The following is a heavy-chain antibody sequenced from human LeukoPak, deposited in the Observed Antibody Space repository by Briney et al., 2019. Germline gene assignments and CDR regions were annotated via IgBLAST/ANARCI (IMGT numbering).Heavy chain of an antibody. Sequence: GGSLRLSCAASGFTFSSYSMNWVRQAPGKGLEWVSSISSSSSYIYYADSVKGRFTISRDNAKNSLYLQMNSLRAADTAVYYCARGRVTRGILFDYWGQGTLVTVSS. D-gene: IGHD4-23*01. V-gene: IGHV3-21*01. CDR1: GFTFSSYS. CDR2: ISSSSSYI. CDR3: ARGRVTRGILFDY. J-gene: IGHJ4*02.